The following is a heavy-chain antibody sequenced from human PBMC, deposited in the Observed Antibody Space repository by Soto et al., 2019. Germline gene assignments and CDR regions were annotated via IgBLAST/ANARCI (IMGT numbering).Heavy chain of an antibody. CDR2: IYSGGST. V-gene: IGHV3-53*01. CDR1: GFTVSSNY. J-gene: IGHJ4*02. CDR3: ARGDFWSGYSDRGYFDY. Sequence: GGSLRLSCAASGFTVSSNYMSWVRQAPGKGLEWVSVIYSGGSTYYADSEKGRFTISRDNSKNTLYIQMNSLRAEDTAVYYCARGDFWSGYSDRGYFDYWGQGTLVTVSS. D-gene: IGHD3-3*01.